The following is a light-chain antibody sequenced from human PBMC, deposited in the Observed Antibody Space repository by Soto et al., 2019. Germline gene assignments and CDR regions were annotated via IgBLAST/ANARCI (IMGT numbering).Light chain of an antibody. CDR2: DVS. V-gene: IGLV2-11*01. CDR1: SNDVGIYNY. Sequence: QSALTQPRSVFGSPAQSVTISCTGTSNDVGIYNYVSWYQQHPDKAPQLMIYDVSNRPSGVPDRFSGSKSGNTSSLTISGLQAEDEADYYCCSYAGTYTYVFGTGTKLTVL. J-gene: IGLJ1*01. CDR3: CSYAGTYTYV.